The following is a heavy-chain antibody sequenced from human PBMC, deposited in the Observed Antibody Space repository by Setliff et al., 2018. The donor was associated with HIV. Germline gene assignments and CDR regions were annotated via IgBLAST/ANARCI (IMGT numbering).Heavy chain of an antibody. CDR3: ARSPYSSSWTGVYYYYYGMDV. CDR1: GGSINSRSYY. J-gene: IGHJ6*02. CDR2: VYHTGST. Sequence: SETLSLTCTVSGGSINSRSYYWGWVRQPPGKGLEWIGSVYHTGSTYYNPSLKSRVTISVDTSKNQFSLKLSSVTAADTAVYYCARSPYSSSWTGVYYYYYGMDVWGQGTTVTVSS. D-gene: IGHD6-13*01. V-gene: IGHV4-39*07.